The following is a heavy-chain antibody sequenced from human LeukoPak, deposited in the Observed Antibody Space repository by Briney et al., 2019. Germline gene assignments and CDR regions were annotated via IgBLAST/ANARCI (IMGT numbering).Heavy chain of an antibody. J-gene: IGHJ5*02. D-gene: IGHD1-26*01. Sequence: SETLSLTCTVSGGSISSGGYYWSWIRQHPGKGLEWIGYIYYSGSTYYNPSLKSRVTISVDTSKNQLSLKLSSVTAADTAVYYCARDSGTNWFDPWGQGTLATVSS. CDR2: IYYSGST. CDR3: ARDSGTNWFDP. V-gene: IGHV4-31*03. CDR1: GGSISSGGYY.